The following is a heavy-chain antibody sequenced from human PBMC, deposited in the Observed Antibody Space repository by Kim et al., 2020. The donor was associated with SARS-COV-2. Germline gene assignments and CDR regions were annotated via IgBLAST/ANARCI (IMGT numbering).Heavy chain of an antibody. D-gene: IGHD4-4*01. CDR3: ARGWGLHGPFNS. J-gene: IGHJ4*02. V-gene: IGHV4-34*01. CDR1: GGSFSGYY. Sequence: SETLSLTCAVYGGSFSGYYWSWIRQPPGKGLEWIGEINHSGSTNYNPSLKSRVTISVDTSKNQFSLKLSSVTAADTAVYYCARGWGLHGPFNSWGQGTLVTVSS. CDR2: INHSGST.